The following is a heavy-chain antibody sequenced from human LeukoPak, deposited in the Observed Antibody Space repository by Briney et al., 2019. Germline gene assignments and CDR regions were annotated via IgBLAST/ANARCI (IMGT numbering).Heavy chain of an antibody. D-gene: IGHD6-13*01. CDR1: GFTFSSYS. CDR2: ISSSSSYI. V-gene: IGHV3-21*04. CDR3: ARDRGSSWFYPFDY. Sequence: PGGSLRLSCAASGFTFSSYSMNWVRQAPGKGLEWVSSISSSSSYIYYADSVKGRFTISRDNSKNTLYLQMNSLRAEDTAVYYCARDRGSSWFYPFDYWGQGTLVTVSS. J-gene: IGHJ4*02.